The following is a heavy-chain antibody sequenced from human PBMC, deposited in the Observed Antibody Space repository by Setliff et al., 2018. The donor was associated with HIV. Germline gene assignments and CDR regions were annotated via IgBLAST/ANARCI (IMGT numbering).Heavy chain of an antibody. J-gene: IGHJ6*03. V-gene: IGHV4-34*01. CDR3: ARRTVTSSYWYYYMDV. CDR1: GGSFSGYY. D-gene: IGHD4-4*01. CDR2: INHSGKT. Sequence: PSETLSLTCAVYGGSFSGYYWTWIRQPPGKGLEWIGDINHSGKTNYNRSLKSRVTISVDTSKNQFSLKLSSVTAADTAVYYCARRTVTSSYWYYYMDVWGNGTTVTVSS.